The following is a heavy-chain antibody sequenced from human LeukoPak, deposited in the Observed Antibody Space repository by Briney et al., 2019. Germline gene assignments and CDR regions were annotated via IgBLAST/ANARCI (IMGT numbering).Heavy chain of an antibody. CDR2: IYWDDDK. CDR3: AYKGGGTWEYFFDY. CDR1: GFSLSASGVG. J-gene: IGHJ4*02. V-gene: IGHV2-5*02. Sequence: SGPTLVKPTQTLTLTCTFSGFSLSASGVGVGWIRQPPERALEWLALIYWDDDKRYSPSLKSRLTITKDTSKNQVVLTMTNMDPVDTATYYCAYKGGGTWEYFFDYWGQGTLVTVSS. D-gene: IGHD2-15*01.